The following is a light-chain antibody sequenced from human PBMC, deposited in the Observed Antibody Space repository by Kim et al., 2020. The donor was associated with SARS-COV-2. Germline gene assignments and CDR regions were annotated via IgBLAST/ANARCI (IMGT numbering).Light chain of an antibody. CDR3: SSYTIRSTRI. J-gene: IGLJ2*01. CDR1: SSDIGGFDY. CDR2: GVS. Sequence: QSALTQPASVSGSPGQSITISCTGTSSDIGGFDYVSWYQQYPDKAPKVIIYGVSKRPTGVSHRFLASKSGNTASLTISGLQAEDEASYYCSSYTIRSTRIFGGGTKVTVL. V-gene: IGLV2-14*01.